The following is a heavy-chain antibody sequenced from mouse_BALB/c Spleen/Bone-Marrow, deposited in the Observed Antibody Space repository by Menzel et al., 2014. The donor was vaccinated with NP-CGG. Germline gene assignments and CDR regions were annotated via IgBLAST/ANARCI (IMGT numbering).Heavy chain of an antibody. CDR1: GFTFNTYA. CDR3: VRLEAY. V-gene: IGHV10-1*02. J-gene: IGHJ3*01. CDR2: IRSKSNNYAT. Sequence: DVHLVESGGGLVQPKGALKLSCAASGFTFNTYAMNWVRQAPGKGLEWVARIRSKSNNYATYYADSVKDRFTISRDDSQSMLYLQMNNLKTEDTAMYYCVRLEAYWGQGTLVTVSA.